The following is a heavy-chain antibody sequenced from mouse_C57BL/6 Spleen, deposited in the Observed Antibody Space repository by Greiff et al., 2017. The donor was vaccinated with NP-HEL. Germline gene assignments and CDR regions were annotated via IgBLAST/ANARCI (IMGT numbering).Heavy chain of an antibody. CDR2: IHPNSGST. CDR1: GYTFTSYW. Sequence: QVQLQQPGAELVKPGASVKLSCKASGYTFTSYWMHWVTQRPGQGLEWIGMIHPNSGSTNYNEKFKSKATLTVDKSSSTAYMQLSSLTSEDSAVYYCAREDGNYYFDYWGQGTTLTVSS. D-gene: IGHD2-1*01. CDR3: AREDGNYYFDY. V-gene: IGHV1-64*01. J-gene: IGHJ2*01.